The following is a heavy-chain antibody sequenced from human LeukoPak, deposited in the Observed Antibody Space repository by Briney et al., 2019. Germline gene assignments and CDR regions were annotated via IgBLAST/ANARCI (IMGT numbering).Heavy chain of an antibody. Sequence: GGSLRLSCAASGFTFSSYAMHWVRQAPGKGLEWVAVISYDGSNKYYADSVKGRFTISRDNSKNTLYLQMNSLRAGGTAVYYCARAEWELLGQVEYWGQGTLVTVSS. CDR3: ARAEWELLGQVEY. CDR2: ISYDGSNK. CDR1: GFTFSSYA. V-gene: IGHV3-30-3*01. J-gene: IGHJ4*02. D-gene: IGHD1-26*01.